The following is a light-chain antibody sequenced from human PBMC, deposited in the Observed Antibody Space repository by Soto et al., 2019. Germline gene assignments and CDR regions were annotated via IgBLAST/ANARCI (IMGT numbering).Light chain of an antibody. CDR3: AAWDDSLSGYV. CDR2: NNS. Sequence: QSALTQPPSASGTPGQRVTISCSGSSSNIGNNYVHRYQHLPGTAPRLLIHNNSQRPSGVPDRSSGSKSGTSASLAISGLRSEDGAEFYCAAWDDSLSGYVFGSGTKVTVL. J-gene: IGLJ1*01. CDR1: SSNIGNNY. V-gene: IGLV1-47*01.